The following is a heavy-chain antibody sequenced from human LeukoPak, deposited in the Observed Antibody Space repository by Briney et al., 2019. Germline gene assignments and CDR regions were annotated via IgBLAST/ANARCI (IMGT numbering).Heavy chain of an antibody. Sequence: GASVKVSCKASGYIFTNYYIHWVRQAPGQGLEWMGRINPSGGSISYAQKFQGRVTMTSDTSTSTVYMELSSLRSEDTAVYYCAASGSLDYWGQGTLVTVSS. CDR1: GYIFTNYY. CDR3: AASGSLDY. J-gene: IGHJ4*02. CDR2: INPSGGSI. D-gene: IGHD1-26*01. V-gene: IGHV1-46*01.